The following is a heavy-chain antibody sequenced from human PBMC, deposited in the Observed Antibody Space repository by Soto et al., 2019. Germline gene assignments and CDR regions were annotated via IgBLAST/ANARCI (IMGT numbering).Heavy chain of an antibody. CDR2: ISAYNGNT. CDR1: GFTFTSHG. V-gene: IGHV1-18*04. J-gene: IGHJ4*01. Sequence: ASVKVSCKASGFTFTSHGFAWVRQAPGQGPEWMGWISAYNGNTNYAQNLQDRVTMTTDTSTSTAYMELRSLRSDDTAVYYCARERYGSRGPPVDWGHGCLVSVSS. CDR3: ARERYGSRGPPVD. D-gene: IGHD3-22*01.